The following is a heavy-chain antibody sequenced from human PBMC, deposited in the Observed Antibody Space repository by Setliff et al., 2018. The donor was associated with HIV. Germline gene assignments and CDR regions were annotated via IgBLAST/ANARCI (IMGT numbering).Heavy chain of an antibody. J-gene: IGHJ3*01. CDR3: VRGQRGVVILTTYDALEV. V-gene: IGHV4-34*01. Sequence: KPSETLSLTCAVYGGSFSGYYWTWIRQSPGRGLEWIGDINHSGRVNDNPSLKSRVTISADTSKNQFSLKLKSVTAADTAVYYCVRGQRGVVILTTYDALEVWAQGTLVTVS. CDR1: GGSFSGYY. CDR2: INHSGRV. D-gene: IGHD3-9*01.